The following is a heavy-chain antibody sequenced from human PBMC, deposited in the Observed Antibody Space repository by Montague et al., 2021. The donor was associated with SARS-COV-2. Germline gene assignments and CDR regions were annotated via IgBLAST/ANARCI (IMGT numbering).Heavy chain of an antibody. V-gene: IGHV2-70*01. J-gene: IGHJ4*02. Sequence: PALVKPTQTLTLTCTFSGFSLSTSGMCVSWIRQPPGKALEWLTLIDWDDDKYYSTSLKTRLTISKDTSKNQVVLTMTNMDPVDTATYYCARCYGTTVVTRAFDYWGQGTLVTVSS. CDR1: GFSLSTSGMC. D-gene: IGHD4-23*01. CDR3: ARCYGTTVVTRAFDY. CDR2: IDWDDDK.